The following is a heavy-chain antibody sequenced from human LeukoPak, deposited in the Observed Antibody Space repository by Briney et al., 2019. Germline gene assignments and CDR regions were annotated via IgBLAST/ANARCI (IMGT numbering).Heavy chain of an antibody. V-gene: IGHV3-7*03. D-gene: IGHD6-19*01. J-gene: IGHJ4*02. CDR2: IKQDGSEK. Sequence: PGGSLRLSCVASGFTFSTYWMTWVRQAPGQGLEWVANIKQDGSEKYYVDSVKGRFTISRDNTKNSLYLQMNSLRAEDTAMYYCARDQRGSGWYFDYWGQGTLVAVSS. CDR3: ARDQRGSGWYFDY. CDR1: GFTFSTYW.